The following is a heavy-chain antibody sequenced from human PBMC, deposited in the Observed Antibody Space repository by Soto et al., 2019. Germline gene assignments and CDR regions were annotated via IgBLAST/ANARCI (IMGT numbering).Heavy chain of an antibody. V-gene: IGHV4-30-2*01. CDR2: MYHSGST. D-gene: IGHD2-2*01. CDR1: GGSISSGGYS. J-gene: IGHJ4*02. CDR3: AGVPVY. Sequence: QLQLQESGSGLVKPSQTLSLTCAVSGGSISSGGYSWSWIRQPPGKGLEWIGYMYHSGSTYYNPSLKSGFTISIHSPKNQSSPKLSSVTAADTAVHYCAGVPVYWGQAILVTVSP.